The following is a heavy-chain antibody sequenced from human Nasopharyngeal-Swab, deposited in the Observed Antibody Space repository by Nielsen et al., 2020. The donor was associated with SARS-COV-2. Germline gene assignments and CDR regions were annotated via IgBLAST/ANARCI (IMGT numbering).Heavy chain of an antibody. Sequence: GESLKISCAASGFTFSSYAMHWVRQAPGKGLEWVAVISYDGSNKYYADSVKGRFTISRDNSENTLYLQMNSLRAEDTAVYYCARGGSDLWGRGTLVTVSS. J-gene: IGHJ2*01. D-gene: IGHD3-16*01. CDR3: ARGGSDL. V-gene: IGHV3-30*04. CDR2: ISYDGSNK. CDR1: GFTFSSYA.